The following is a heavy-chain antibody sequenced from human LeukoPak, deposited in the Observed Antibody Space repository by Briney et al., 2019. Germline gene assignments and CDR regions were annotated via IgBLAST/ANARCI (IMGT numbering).Heavy chain of an antibody. CDR3: ARGGGPIPY. J-gene: IGHJ4*02. CDR2: INHSGST. CDR1: GGSFSGYY. Sequence: SETLSLTCAVYGGSFSGYYWSWIRQPPGKGLEWIGEINHSGSTNYNPSLKSRVTISVDTSKNQFSLKLSSVTAADTAVYYCARGGGPIPYWGQGTLVTVSS. V-gene: IGHV4-34*01. D-gene: IGHD2-15*01.